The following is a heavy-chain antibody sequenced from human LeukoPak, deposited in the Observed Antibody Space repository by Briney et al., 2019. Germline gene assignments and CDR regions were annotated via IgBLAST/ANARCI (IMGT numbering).Heavy chain of an antibody. CDR2: INSGDST. J-gene: IGHJ4*02. D-gene: IGHD6-13*01. V-gene: IGHV3-53*01. Sequence: VINSGDSTYYADSVKGRFTISRDNSKNTLYLQMSSLRGEDTVMYYCAKDLWGAAAGLGFDYWGQGMLVTVST. CDR3: AKDLWGAAAGLGFDY.